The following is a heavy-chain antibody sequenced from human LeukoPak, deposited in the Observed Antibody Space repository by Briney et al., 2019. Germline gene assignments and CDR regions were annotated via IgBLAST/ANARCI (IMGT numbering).Heavy chain of an antibody. Sequence: PSQTLSLTCTVSGGSISSGDYYWSWIRQPPGKGLEWIGYIYYSGSTYYNPSLKSRVTISVDTSKNQFSLKLSSVTAADTAVYYCARSSIAARRPFDYWGQGTLVTVSS. J-gene: IGHJ4*02. CDR2: IYYSGST. CDR3: ARSSIAARRPFDY. D-gene: IGHD6-6*01. V-gene: IGHV4-30-4*01. CDR1: GGSISSGDYY.